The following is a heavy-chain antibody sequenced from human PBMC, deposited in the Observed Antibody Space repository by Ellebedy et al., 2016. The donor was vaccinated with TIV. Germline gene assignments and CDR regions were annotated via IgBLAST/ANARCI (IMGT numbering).Heavy chain of an antibody. CDR1: GFSLNSYGMC. Sequence: SGPTLVKPTQTVTLTCTFSGFSLNSYGMCVSWIRQPPGKDLEWLARIDWDDDKYYSTSLKTRLTISKDTSKNQVVLTMTNMDPVDTATYYCARIPDYGGNSNYFDYWGQGTLVTVSS. CDR3: ARIPDYGGNSNYFDY. D-gene: IGHD4-23*01. J-gene: IGHJ4*02. CDR2: IDWDDDK. V-gene: IGHV2-70*11.